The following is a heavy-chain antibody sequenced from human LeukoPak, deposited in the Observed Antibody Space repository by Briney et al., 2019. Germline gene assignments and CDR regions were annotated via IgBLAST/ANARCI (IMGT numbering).Heavy chain of an antibody. D-gene: IGHD3-9*01. CDR3: AKATRGYYDILTGFDY. V-gene: IGHV3-9*01. Sequence: GGSLRLSCAASGFTFDDYAMHWVRQAPGKGLEWVSGISWNSGSIGYADSVKGRFTISRDNAKNSLYLQMNSLRAEDTALYYCAKATRGYYDILTGFDYWGQGTLVTVSS. CDR1: GFTFDDYA. J-gene: IGHJ4*02. CDR2: ISWNSGSI.